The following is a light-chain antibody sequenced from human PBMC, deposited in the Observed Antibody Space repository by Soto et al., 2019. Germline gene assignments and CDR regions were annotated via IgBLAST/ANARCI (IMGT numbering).Light chain of an antibody. Sequence: IVMTQSPATLSVSPGERATLSCRASQSVYSNLAWYQQKPGQAPRLLIFGASTRATGIPARFSGSGSGTEFTLAISSLQSEDFGVYYCQQYNNWPPVTFGGGTKVEIK. V-gene: IGKV3D-15*01. CDR1: QSVYSN. CDR3: QQYNNWPPVT. CDR2: GAS. J-gene: IGKJ4*01.